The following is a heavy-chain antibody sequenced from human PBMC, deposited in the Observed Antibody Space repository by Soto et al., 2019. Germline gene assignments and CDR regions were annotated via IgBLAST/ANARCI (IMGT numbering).Heavy chain of an antibody. CDR1: GGSISSSNYY. D-gene: IGHD3-16*01. CDR2: IYYSGST. CDR3: ASPTLGAFDI. V-gene: IGHV4-39*01. Sequence: QLQLQESGPGLVKPSETLSLTCTVSGGSISSSNYYWGWIRQPPGKGLEWIGSIYYSGSTSYNSSLQGPVTISVDTSKNQFSLRLSSVTAADTAVYYCASPTLGAFDIWGLGTLVTVSS. J-gene: IGHJ3*02.